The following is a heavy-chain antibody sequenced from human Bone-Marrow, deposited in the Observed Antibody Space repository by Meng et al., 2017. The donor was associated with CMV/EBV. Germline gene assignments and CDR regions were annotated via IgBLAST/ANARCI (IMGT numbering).Heavy chain of an antibody. CDR3: ARERSSTGMD. Sequence: GESLKISCAASGFTFSSYAMSWVRQAPGKGLEWVSVIYSGGSTYYADSVKGRFTISRDNSKNTLYLQMNSLRAEDTAVYYCARERSSTGMDWGQGTLVTVSS. V-gene: IGHV3-66*02. CDR2: IYSGGST. J-gene: IGHJ4*02. CDR1: GFTFSSYA. D-gene: IGHD6-13*01.